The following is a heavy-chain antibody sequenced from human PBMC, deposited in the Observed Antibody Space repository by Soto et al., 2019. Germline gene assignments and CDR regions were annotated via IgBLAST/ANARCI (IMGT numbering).Heavy chain of an antibody. J-gene: IGHJ4*02. Sequence: QITLNESGPTVVRPTETLTLTCRFSGFSLTTSGVGVGWVRQSPGKAPEWLALIYWDDDKRYSESLKSRLTITTDTSQNQVVLTVANLDPTDTATYYCAHRVLRTVFGLVTTTAIYFDFWGQGTPVAVSS. D-gene: IGHD3-3*01. CDR1: GFSLTTSGVG. CDR2: IYWDDDK. CDR3: AHRVLRTVFGLVTTTAIYFDF. V-gene: IGHV2-5*02.